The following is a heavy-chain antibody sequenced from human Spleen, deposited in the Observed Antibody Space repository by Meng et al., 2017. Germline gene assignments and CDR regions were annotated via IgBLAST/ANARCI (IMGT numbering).Heavy chain of an antibody. D-gene: IGHD4-11*01. J-gene: IGHJ4*02. Sequence: QVQLQESGPGLVKPSETLSLTCTVSSGSFSSRSYCWGWHRQRPGMGLEWIGENNHSSSTNSNPSLESRATISVDTSQNNLSLKLSSVTAADSAVYYCARGPTTMAHDFDYWGQGTLVTVSS. CDR1: SGSFSSRSYC. V-gene: IGHV4-39*02. CDR2: NNHSSST. CDR3: ARGPTTMAHDFDY.